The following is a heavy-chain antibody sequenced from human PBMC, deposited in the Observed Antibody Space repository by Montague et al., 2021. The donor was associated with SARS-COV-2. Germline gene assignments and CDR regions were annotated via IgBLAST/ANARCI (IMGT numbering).Heavy chain of an antibody. Sequence: SLRLSCAGSGFTLSSNYMTWVRQTPGKRLQWVSVIYGANTYYADSVKGRFTISRDDSRNTLHLQMDSLRADDTAVYVCARGGSHLGELSSDYWGQGTLVTVSS. D-gene: IGHD3-16*02. V-gene: IGHV3-53*01. J-gene: IGHJ4*02. CDR2: IYGANT. CDR3: ARGGSHLGELSSDY. CDR1: GFTLSSNY.